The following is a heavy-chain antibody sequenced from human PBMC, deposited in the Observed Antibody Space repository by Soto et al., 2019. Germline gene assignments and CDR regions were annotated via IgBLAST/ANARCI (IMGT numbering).Heavy chain of an antibody. CDR3: ARELAAAGSFDY. CDR1: GFTFSRYE. CDR2: ISTSGSTI. J-gene: IGHJ4*02. Sequence: GGSLRLSCAASGFTFSRYEMNWVRQAPGKGLEWISYISTSGSTIYYADSVKGRFTISRDNANNSLYLQMNSLRAEDTAVYYCARELAAAGSFDYWGQGTLVTVSS. V-gene: IGHV3-48*03. D-gene: IGHD6-13*01.